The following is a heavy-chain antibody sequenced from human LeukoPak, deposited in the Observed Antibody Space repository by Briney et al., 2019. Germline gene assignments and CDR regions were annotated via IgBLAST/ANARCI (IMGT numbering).Heavy chain of an antibody. CDR3: ARGPRTVRGAHWFDT. V-gene: IGHV4-34*01. CDR2: INHSGST. J-gene: IGHJ5*02. D-gene: IGHD3-10*01. CDR1: GGSFNGYY. Sequence: PSETLSLTCAVYGGSFNGYYWSWIRQPPGKGLEWIGEINHSGSTNYNPSLKSRVTISVDTSKNQFSLKLSSVTAADTAVYYCARGPRTVRGAHWFDTWGQGTLVTVSS.